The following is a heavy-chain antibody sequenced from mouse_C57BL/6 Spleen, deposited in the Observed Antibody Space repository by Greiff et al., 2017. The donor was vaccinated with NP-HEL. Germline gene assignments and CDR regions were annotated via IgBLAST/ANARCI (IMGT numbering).Heavy chain of an antibody. V-gene: IGHV5-9-1*02. CDR3: TRDKTTVVAFDY. CDR1: GFTFSSYA. J-gene: IGHJ2*01. Sequence: EVKLMESGEGLVKPGGSLKLSCAASGFTFSSYAMSWVRQTPEKRLEWVAYISSGGDYIYYADTVKGRFTISRDNARNTLYLQMSSLKSEDTAMYYCTRDKTTVVAFDYWGQGTTLTVSS. CDR2: ISSGGDYI. D-gene: IGHD1-1*01.